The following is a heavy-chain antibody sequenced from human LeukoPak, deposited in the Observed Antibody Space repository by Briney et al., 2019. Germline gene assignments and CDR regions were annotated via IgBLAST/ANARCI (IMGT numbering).Heavy chain of an antibody. CDR2: IHTSGST. V-gene: IGHV4-4*07. CDR1: GYSISSGYY. J-gene: IGHJ6*03. Sequence: SETLSLTCTVSGYSISSGYYWSWIRQPAGKGLEWIGRIHTSGSTNYNPSLKSRVTMSVDTSKNQFSLKLSSVTAADTAVYYCARQCRWYYYGSGRVSYYMDVWGKGTTVTISS. D-gene: IGHD3-10*01. CDR3: ARQCRWYYYGSGRVSYYMDV.